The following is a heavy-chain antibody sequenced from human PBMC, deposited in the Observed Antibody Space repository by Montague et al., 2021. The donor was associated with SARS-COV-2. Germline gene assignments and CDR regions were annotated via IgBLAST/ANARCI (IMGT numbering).Heavy chain of an antibody. CDR3: ARIRIGVWGSYRYFDY. CDR2: IYYSGST. J-gene: IGHJ4*02. Sequence: SETLSLTCTVSGGSISSSSYYWGWIRQPPGKGLEWIGSIYYSGSTYYNPSLKSRVTISVDTSKNQFSLKLSSVTAVDTAVYYCARIRIGVWGSYRYFDYWGQGTLVTVSS. CDR1: GGSISSSSYY. D-gene: IGHD3-16*02. V-gene: IGHV4-39*01.